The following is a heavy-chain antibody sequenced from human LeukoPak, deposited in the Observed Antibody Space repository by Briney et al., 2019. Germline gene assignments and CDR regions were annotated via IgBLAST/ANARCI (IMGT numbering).Heavy chain of an antibody. Sequence: GGSLRLSCAASGFTVSSYAMSWVRQTPGKGLEWVSAISGSGGSTYYADSVKGRFTISRDNSKNTLYLQMNSLRAEDTAVYYCAKDPGHAWFGDLYNWFDPWGQGTLVTVSS. J-gene: IGHJ5*02. CDR3: AKDPGHAWFGDLYNWFDP. CDR1: GFTVSSYA. CDR2: ISGSGGST. D-gene: IGHD3-10*01. V-gene: IGHV3-23*01.